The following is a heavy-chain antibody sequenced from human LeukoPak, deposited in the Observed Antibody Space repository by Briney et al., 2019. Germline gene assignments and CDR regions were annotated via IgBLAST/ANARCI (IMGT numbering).Heavy chain of an antibody. J-gene: IGHJ6*03. CDR1: GGSISSYY. V-gene: IGHV4-59*08. Sequence: PSETLSLTCTVSGGSISSYYWSWIRQPPRKGLEWIGYTDYSGSTNYNPSLKSRVTISVGTSKNQFSLKLTSVTAADTAVYYCARRRTTGLSGYMDVWGKGTTVTVSS. CDR3: ARRRTTGLSGYMDV. D-gene: IGHD2-2*01. CDR2: TDYSGST.